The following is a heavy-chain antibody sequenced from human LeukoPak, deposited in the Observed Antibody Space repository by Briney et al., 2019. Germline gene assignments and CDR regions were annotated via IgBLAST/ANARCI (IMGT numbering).Heavy chain of an antibody. V-gene: IGHV4-34*01. CDR1: GGSFSGYY. CDR2: INHSGST. J-gene: IGHJ1*01. CDR3: ARGRQYDYVWGSYRYPYFQH. D-gene: IGHD3-16*02. Sequence: SETLSLTCAVYGGSFSGYYWSWIRQPPGKGLEWIGEINHSGSTNYNPSLKSRVTISVDTSKNQFSLKLSSVTAADTAVYYCARGRQYDYVWGSYRYPYFQHWGQGTLVTVSS.